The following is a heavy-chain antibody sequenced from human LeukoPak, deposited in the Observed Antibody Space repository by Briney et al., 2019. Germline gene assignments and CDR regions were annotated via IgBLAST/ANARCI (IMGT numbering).Heavy chain of an antibody. D-gene: IGHD3-3*01. CDR3: ARALPYYDFWSGPPDGAFDI. Sequence: TGGSLRLSCAASGFTFSSYAMSWVRQAPGKGLEWVSAISGSGGSTYYADSVKGRFTISRHNSKNTLYLQMNSLRAEDTAVYYCARALPYYDFWSGPPDGAFDIWGQGTMVTVSS. V-gene: IGHV3-23*01. CDR2: ISGSGGST. J-gene: IGHJ3*02. CDR1: GFTFSSYA.